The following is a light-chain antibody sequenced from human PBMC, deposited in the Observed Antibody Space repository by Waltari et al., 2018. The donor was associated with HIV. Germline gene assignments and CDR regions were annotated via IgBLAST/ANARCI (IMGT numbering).Light chain of an antibody. CDR1: QDI. Sequence: DIQMTQSPSSLSASVGDRVTITCQASQDIGKAPKVLIYDVSNLETGVPSRFSGSGSGTDFTFTISSLQPEDIATYYCQQYDNLPSTFGQGTKLEMK. CDR2: DVS. V-gene: IGKV1-33*01. J-gene: IGKJ2*01. CDR3: QQYDNLPST.